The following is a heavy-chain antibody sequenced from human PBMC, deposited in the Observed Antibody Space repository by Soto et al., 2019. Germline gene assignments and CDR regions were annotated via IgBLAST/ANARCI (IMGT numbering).Heavy chain of an antibody. Sequence: EVQLLESGGGLVQPGGSLRLSCAASGFTFSSYAMTWVRQAPGKGLEWVSAISGSGGGTYCADSVKGRFTISRDNSKNTLYLQLNSLRAEDTAVYYCAKDAGYCSGGNCYSYHDAFDIWGQGTLVTVSS. CDR3: AKDAGYCSGGNCYSYHDAFDI. V-gene: IGHV3-23*01. CDR1: GFTFSSYA. D-gene: IGHD2-15*01. CDR2: ISGSGGGT. J-gene: IGHJ3*02.